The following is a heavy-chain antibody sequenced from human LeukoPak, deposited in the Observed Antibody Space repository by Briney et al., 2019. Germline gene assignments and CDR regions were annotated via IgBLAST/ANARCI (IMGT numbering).Heavy chain of an antibody. V-gene: IGHV5-51*01. CDR3: ARHDSRASIAAAGIYY. Sequence: PGESLKISCKGSGYSFTSYWIGWVRQMPGKGLEWMGIIYPGDSDTRYSPSFQGQVTISADKSISTAYLQWSSLKASDTAMYYCARHDSRASIAAAGIYYWGRGTLVTVSS. D-gene: IGHD6-13*01. CDR2: IYPGDSDT. CDR1: GYSFTSYW. J-gene: IGHJ4*02.